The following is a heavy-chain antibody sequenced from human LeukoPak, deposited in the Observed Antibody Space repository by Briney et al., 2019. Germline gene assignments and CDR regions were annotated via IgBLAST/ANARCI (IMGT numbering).Heavy chain of an antibody. CDR2: IDWDDDK. Sequence: SGPTLVNPTQTLTLTCTFSGFSLSTTGMCVTWIRQPPGKALEWLALIDWDDDKYYSTSLKTRLTISKDTSKNQVVLTMTNMDPVDTATYYCARLCRDGYNSYFDYWGQGTLVTVSS. CDR1: GFSLSTTGMC. D-gene: IGHD5-24*01. V-gene: IGHV2-70*01. CDR3: ARLCRDGYNSYFDY. J-gene: IGHJ4*02.